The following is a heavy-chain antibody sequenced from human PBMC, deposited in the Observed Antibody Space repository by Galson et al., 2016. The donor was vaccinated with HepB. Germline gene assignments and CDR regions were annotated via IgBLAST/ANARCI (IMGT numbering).Heavy chain of an antibody. J-gene: IGHJ4*02. Sequence: SLRLSCAASGFTFSSSSMSWVRQTPGKGLEWVSAISGDDDNTYYPDSVKGRFTISKDNSKNTLYLQLNSLRVEDTAIYYCAKGGAYDHWGQGTLVTVSS. D-gene: IGHD3-22*01. CDR2: ISGDDDNT. CDR1: GFTFSSSS. V-gene: IGHV3-23*01. CDR3: AKGGAYDH.